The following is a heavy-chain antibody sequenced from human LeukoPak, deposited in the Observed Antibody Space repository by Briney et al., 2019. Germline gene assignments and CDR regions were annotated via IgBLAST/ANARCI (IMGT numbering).Heavy chain of an antibody. J-gene: IGHJ5*02. D-gene: IGHD2-21*02. CDR2: IYYSGST. V-gene: IGHV4-39*01. CDR3: ARQVAYCGGDCYLNWFDP. Sequence: SETLSLTCTVSGGSISSSSYYWGWIRQPPGKGLEWIGSIYYSGSTYYNPSHKSRVTISVDTSKNQFSLKLSSVTAADTAVYYCARQVAYCGGDCYLNWFDPWGQGTLVTVSS. CDR1: GGSISSSSYY.